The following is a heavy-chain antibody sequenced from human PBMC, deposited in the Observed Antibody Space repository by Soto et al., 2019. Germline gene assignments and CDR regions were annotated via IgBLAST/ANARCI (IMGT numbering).Heavy chain of an antibody. CDR1: GFTFSNYV. J-gene: IGHJ4*02. CDR2: ISGGGGRA. Sequence: PGGSLRLSCAASGFTFSNYVMTWVRQAPGKGLEWVSTISGGGGRAYYADSVKGRFTISRDNSKNTLYLEMNSLTAEDTAVYYCARNYYDSSGYCDYWGQGTLVTVSS. CDR3: ARNYYDSSGYCDY. V-gene: IGHV3-23*01. D-gene: IGHD3-22*01.